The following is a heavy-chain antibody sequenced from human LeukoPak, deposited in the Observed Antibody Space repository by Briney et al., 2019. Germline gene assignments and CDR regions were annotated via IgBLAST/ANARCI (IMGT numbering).Heavy chain of an antibody. D-gene: IGHD2-2*02. V-gene: IGHV3-11*01. Sequence: PGGSLRLSCAASGFTFRDYYMSWIRQGSGKGLEWVSYISSSCSTIYYADSVKGRFTISRDTAKNSLYLQMNSLRAEETAVYYCARAAIVVVPAAIHRYYYYYMDVWGKGTTVTVSS. J-gene: IGHJ6*03. CDR3: ARAAIVVVPAAIHRYYYYYMDV. CDR2: ISSSCSTI. CDR1: GFTFRDYY.